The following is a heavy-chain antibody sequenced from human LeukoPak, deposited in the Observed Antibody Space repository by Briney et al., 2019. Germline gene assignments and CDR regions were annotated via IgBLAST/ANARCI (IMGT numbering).Heavy chain of an antibody. Sequence: GGSLTLSCAASGFTFNNAWMSWVRQAPGKGLEWVGRIKSKTDDGTTDYAAPVKGRFTISRDDSKNTLYLQMNSLKTEDTAVYFCTTDPLGYYYDSGGGGYFDLWGRGTLVTVSS. D-gene: IGHD3-22*01. CDR1: GFTFNNAW. CDR2: IKSKTDDGTT. V-gene: IGHV3-15*01. CDR3: TTDPLGYYYDSGGGGYFDL. J-gene: IGHJ2*01.